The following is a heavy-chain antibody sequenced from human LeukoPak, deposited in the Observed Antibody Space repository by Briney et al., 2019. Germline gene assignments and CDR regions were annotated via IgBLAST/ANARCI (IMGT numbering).Heavy chain of an antibody. Sequence: SETLSLTCTVSGGSISSYYWSWIRQPPGKGLEWIGYIYYSGSTNYNPSLKSRVTISVDTSKNQFSLKLSSVTTADTAVYYCARGIVGANPYYYYYMDVWGKGTTVTVSS. CDR3: ARGIVGANPYYYYYMDV. J-gene: IGHJ6*03. CDR1: GGSISSYY. CDR2: IYYSGST. D-gene: IGHD1-26*01. V-gene: IGHV4-59*01.